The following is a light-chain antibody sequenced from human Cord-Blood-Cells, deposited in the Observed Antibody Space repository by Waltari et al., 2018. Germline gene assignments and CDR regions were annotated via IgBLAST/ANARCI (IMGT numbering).Light chain of an antibody. CDR2: AAS. V-gene: IGKV1-9*01. CDR3: QQLNSYPIT. Sequence: DIQLTQTHSFLSASVGDRVNITCRASQGISSYLHWYQQKPGKAPKLLIYAASTLQSGGPSRFSGSGSGTEFTLTISSLQPEDFATYYCQQLNSYPITFGGGTKVEIK. J-gene: IGKJ4*01. CDR1: QGISSY.